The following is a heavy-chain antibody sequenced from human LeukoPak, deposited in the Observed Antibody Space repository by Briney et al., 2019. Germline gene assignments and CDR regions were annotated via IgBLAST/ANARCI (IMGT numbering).Heavy chain of an antibody. D-gene: IGHD3-3*01. CDR3: ARLREIPVFGVVTKSTSYFDY. V-gene: IGHV3-20*04. CDR2: INWNGGGR. Sequence: PGGSLRLSCAASGFNFDDYVMTWVRQAPGKGLEWVSGINWNGGGRGYADSVKGRFTISRDNAKNSLYLQMNSLRAEDTAVYYCARLREIPVFGVVTKSTSYFDYWGQGTLVTVSS. J-gene: IGHJ4*02. CDR1: GFNFDDYV.